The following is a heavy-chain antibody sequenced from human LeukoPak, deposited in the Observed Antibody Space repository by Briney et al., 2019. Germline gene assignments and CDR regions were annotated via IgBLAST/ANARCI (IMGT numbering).Heavy chain of an antibody. CDR1: GFTFSSYA. V-gene: IGHV3-23*01. CDR2: ISGSGGST. D-gene: IGHD1-26*01. J-gene: IGHJ4*02. Sequence: GGSLRLSCAASGFTFSSYAMSWVRQAPGKGLEWVSAISGSGGSTYYADSVKGRFTISRDNSKNTLYLQMNSLRAEDTAVYYCAKDRGAGYSGSFGAGGYWGQGTLVTVSS. CDR3: AKDRGAGYSGSFGAGGY.